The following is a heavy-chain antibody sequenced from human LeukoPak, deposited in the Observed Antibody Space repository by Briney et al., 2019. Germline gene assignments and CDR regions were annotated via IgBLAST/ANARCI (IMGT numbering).Heavy chain of an antibody. Sequence: GGSLRLSCAASGFTFSSYSMNWVRQAPGKGLEWVSSISSSSSYIYYADPEKGRFTISRDNAKNSLSLQRNSLRAEDTAVYYCARNPVAGHFDYWGQGTLVTVSS. CDR2: ISSSSSYI. J-gene: IGHJ4*02. CDR1: GFTFSSYS. D-gene: IGHD6-19*01. CDR3: ARNPVAGHFDY. V-gene: IGHV3-21*01.